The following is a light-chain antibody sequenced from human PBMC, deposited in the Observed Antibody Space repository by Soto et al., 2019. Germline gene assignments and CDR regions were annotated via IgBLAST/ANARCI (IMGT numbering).Light chain of an antibody. CDR3: QHYNSYSEA. Sequence: DIQMTQSPSTLSGSVGDRVTITCRASQTISSWLVWYRQKPGKAPKLLIYKASTLKSGVPSRFSGSGSGTEFTLTISSLQPDDFATYYCQHYNSYSEAFGPGTKVELK. V-gene: IGKV1-5*03. J-gene: IGKJ1*01. CDR1: QTISSW. CDR2: KAS.